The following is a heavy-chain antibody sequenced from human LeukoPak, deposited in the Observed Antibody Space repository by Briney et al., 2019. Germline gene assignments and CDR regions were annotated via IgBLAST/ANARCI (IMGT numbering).Heavy chain of an antibody. V-gene: IGHV1-2*04. CDR3: ATGYCSSTSCYKTFGNAFDI. Sequence: ASVKVSCKASGYTFTGYYMHWVRQAPGQGLEWMGWINPNSGGTNYAQKFQGWVTMTRDTSISTAYMELSRLRSDDTAVYYCATGYCSSTSCYKTFGNAFDIWGQGTMVTVSS. J-gene: IGHJ3*02. CDR2: INPNSGGT. D-gene: IGHD2-2*02. CDR1: GYTFTGYY.